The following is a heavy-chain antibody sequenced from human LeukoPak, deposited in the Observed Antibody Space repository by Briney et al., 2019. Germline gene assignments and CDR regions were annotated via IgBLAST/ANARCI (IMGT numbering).Heavy chain of an antibody. D-gene: IGHD3-22*01. CDR3: ARGGYYDSSGYPLDY. Sequence: PSETLSLTCAVYGGSFSGYYWSWIPQPPGKGLEWIGEINHSGSTNYNPSLKSRVTISVDTSKNQFSLKLSSVTAADTAVYYCARGGYYDSSGYPLDYWGQGTLVTVSS. V-gene: IGHV4-34*01. J-gene: IGHJ4*02. CDR1: GGSFSGYY. CDR2: INHSGST.